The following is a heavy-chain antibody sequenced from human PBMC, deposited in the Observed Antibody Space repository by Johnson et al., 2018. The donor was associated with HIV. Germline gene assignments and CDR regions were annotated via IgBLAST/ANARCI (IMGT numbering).Heavy chain of an antibody. CDR1: GFTVSSNY. D-gene: IGHD3-22*01. J-gene: IGHJ3*02. CDR2: IYSGGST. CDR3: ARDKDSSGYYYNDAFDI. V-gene: IGHV3-53*01. Sequence: VQLVESGGGLIQRGGSLRLSCAASGFTVSSNYMSWVRQAPGKGLEWVSVIYSGGSTYYADSVKGRFTISRDNSKNTLYLQMNSLRAEDTAVYYCARDKDSSGYYYNDAFDIWGQGTMVTVSS.